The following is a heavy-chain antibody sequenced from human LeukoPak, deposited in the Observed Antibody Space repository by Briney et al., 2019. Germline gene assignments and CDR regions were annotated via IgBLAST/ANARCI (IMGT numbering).Heavy chain of an antibody. CDR1: GFTFSSYA. J-gene: IGHJ6*03. Sequence: RGSLRLSCAASGFTFSSYAMHWVRQAPGKGLEWVAVISYDGSNKYYADSVKGRFTISRDNAKNSLYLQMNSLRAEDTAVYYCARVGSGRAYYYYYMDVWGKGTTVTVSS. V-gene: IGHV3-30-3*01. CDR3: ARVGSGRAYYYYYMDV. CDR2: ISYDGSNK. D-gene: IGHD1-26*01.